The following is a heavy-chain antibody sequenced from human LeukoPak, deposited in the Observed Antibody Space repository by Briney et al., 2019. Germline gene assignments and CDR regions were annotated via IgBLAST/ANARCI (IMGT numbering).Heavy chain of an antibody. J-gene: IGHJ4*02. Sequence: GGSLRLSCEASGFAFNTYAMHWVRQAPGKGLEWVTLIWHDGSHKFYIDSVRGRFTISRDNSKNTVYLQMNGLRAEDTAVYYCAREIFGSGSYPEYWGQGTLVAVSS. D-gene: IGHD3-10*01. CDR1: GFAFNTYA. CDR3: AREIFGSGSYPEY. V-gene: IGHV3-33*01. CDR2: IWHDGSHK.